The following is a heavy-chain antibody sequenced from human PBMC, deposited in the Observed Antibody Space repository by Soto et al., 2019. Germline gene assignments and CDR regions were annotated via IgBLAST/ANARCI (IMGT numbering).Heavy chain of an antibody. D-gene: IGHD3-22*01. Sequence: PGGSLRLSCTASGFTFGDYAMSWFRQAQGKGLEWVGFIRSKAYGGTTEYAASVKGRFTISRDDSKSIAYLQMNSLKTEDTAVYYCTRDRTITMIIGYYYGMAVWGQGTTVTV. CDR2: IRSKAYGGTT. J-gene: IGHJ6*02. CDR3: TRDRTITMIIGYYYGMAV. CDR1: GFTFGDYA. V-gene: IGHV3-49*03.